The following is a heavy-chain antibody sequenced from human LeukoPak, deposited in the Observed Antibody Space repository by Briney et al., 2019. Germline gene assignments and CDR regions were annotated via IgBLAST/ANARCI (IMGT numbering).Heavy chain of an antibody. J-gene: IGHJ3*02. Sequence: GASVKVSCKASGYTFTNYYMHWVRQAPGQGLEWMGVIDPSAGSTTYAQKFQGKVTMTRDTATSTVYMELRSLRSDDTAVYYCARVPESIFGNAFDIWGQGTMVTVSS. V-gene: IGHV1-46*01. CDR3: ARVPESIFGNAFDI. CDR2: IDPSAGST. D-gene: IGHD3-3*01. CDR1: GYTFTNYY.